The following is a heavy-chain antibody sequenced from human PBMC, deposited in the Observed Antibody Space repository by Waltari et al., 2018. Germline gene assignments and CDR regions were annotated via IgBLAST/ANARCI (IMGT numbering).Heavy chain of an antibody. V-gene: IGHV3-7*01. D-gene: IGHD7-27*01. Sequence: EVRLVESGGGLVQPGGSLRLSCVGSGFTFSSYWMRWVRQTPGKGREWMANINEDESEKDYVDSVKVRFTISRDNAKNSLVLQMDSLRGENMAVYYCARANWGALDYWGQGALVIVSS. CDR1: GFTFSSYW. J-gene: IGHJ4*02. CDR3: ARANWGALDY. CDR2: INEDESEK.